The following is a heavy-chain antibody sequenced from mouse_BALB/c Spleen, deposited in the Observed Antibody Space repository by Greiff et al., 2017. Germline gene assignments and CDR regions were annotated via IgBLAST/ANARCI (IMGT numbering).Heavy chain of an antibody. Sequence: DVQLQESGGGLVQPGGSMKLSCVASGFTFSNYWMNWVRQSPEKGLEWVAEIRLKSNNYATHYAESVKGRFTISRDDSKSSVYLQMNNLRAEDTGIYYCTRNYYGSSYYFDYWGQGTTLTVSS. CDR1: GFTFSNYW. CDR3: TRNYYGSSYYFDY. J-gene: IGHJ2*01. CDR2: IRLKSNNYAT. D-gene: IGHD1-1*01. V-gene: IGHV6-6*02.